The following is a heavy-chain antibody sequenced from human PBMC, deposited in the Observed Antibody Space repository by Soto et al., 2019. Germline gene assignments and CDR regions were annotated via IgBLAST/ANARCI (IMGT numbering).Heavy chain of an antibody. D-gene: IGHD2-15*01. CDR2: IIPIFGTA. CDR3: ARERQDIVVVVAAQGGAFDI. J-gene: IGHJ3*02. Sequence: SVKVSCKASGGTFSSYAISWVRQAPGQGLEWMGGIIPIFGTANYAQKFQGRVTITADESTSTAYMELSSLRSEDTAVYYCARERQDIVVVVAAQGGAFDIWGQGTMVTVS. V-gene: IGHV1-69*13. CDR1: GGTFSSYA.